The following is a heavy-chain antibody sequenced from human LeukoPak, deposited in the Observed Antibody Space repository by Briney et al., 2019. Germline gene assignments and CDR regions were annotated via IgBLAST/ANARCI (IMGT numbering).Heavy chain of an antibody. V-gene: IGHV4-59*01. CDR3: ARSVSRGAYYYYGMDV. CDR2: IYYSGST. Sequence: SETLSLTCTVSGGSISSYYWSWIRQPPGKGLEWIGYIYYSGSTNYNPSLKSRVTISVDTSKNQFSLKLSSVTAADTAVYYCARSVSRGAYYYYGMDVWGQGTTVTVSS. CDR1: GGSISSYY. J-gene: IGHJ6*02. D-gene: IGHD5/OR15-5a*01.